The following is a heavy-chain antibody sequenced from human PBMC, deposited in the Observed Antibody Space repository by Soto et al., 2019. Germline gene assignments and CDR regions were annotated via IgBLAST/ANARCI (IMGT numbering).Heavy chain of an antibody. CDR3: VVDGTIYYYYGMDV. V-gene: IGHV3-23*01. CDR2: ISGSGGST. CDR1: GFTFSSYA. J-gene: IGHJ6*02. D-gene: IGHD2-2*01. Sequence: TGGSLRLSCAASGFTFSSYAMSWVRQAPGKGLEWVSAISGSGGSTYYADSVKGRFTISRDNSKNTLYLQMNSLRAEDTAVYYCVVDGTIYYYYGMDVWGQGTTVTVSS.